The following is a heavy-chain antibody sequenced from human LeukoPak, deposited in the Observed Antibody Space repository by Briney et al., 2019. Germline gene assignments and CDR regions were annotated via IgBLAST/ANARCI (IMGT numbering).Heavy chain of an antibody. Sequence: ASVKVSCKASGYTFTSYGISWVRQAPGQGLEWRGWISASNGNTDYAQKFQGRVTMTTDTSTTTAYMELRSLRSDDTAVYYCATDTSYSWYDTFGEYWGQRTVVTVSS. CDR2: ISASNGNT. D-gene: IGHD3-10*01. V-gene: IGHV1-18*01. CDR1: GYTFTSYG. CDR3: ATDTSYSWYDTFGEY. J-gene: IGHJ4*02.